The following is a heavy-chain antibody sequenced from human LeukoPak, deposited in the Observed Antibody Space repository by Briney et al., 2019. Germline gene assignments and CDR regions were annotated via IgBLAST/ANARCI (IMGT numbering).Heavy chain of an antibody. CDR3: ARDSEVVAGDAFDI. Sequence: ASVKVSCKASGYTFTNYGISWVRQAPGQALEWMGWISAYNGNTNYAQKLQGRVTMTTDTSTSTAYMELRSLRSDDTAVYYCARDSEVVAGDAFDIWGQGTMVTVSS. CDR1: GYTFTNYG. D-gene: IGHD6-19*01. V-gene: IGHV1-18*01. J-gene: IGHJ3*02. CDR2: ISAYNGNT.